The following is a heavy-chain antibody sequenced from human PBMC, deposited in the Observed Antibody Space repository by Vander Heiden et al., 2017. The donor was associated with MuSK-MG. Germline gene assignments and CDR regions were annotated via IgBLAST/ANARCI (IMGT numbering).Heavy chain of an antibody. CDR1: GYTFADYY. V-gene: IGHV1-2*02. J-gene: IGHJ6*03. CDR3: AATVGYCSSTSCLNYYYYMDV. Sequence: QVQLVQSGAEVKKPGASVKVSCKASGYTFADYYMHWVRQAPGQGLEWMGFINPNSGGTNYAQKFQGRATMTRDTSISTAYMELSRLRSDDTAVYYCAATVGYCSSTSCLNYYYYMDVWGKVTTVTVSS. D-gene: IGHD2-2*01. CDR2: INPNSGGT.